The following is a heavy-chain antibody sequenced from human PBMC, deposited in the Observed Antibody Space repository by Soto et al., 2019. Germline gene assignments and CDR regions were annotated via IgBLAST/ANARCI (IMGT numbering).Heavy chain of an antibody. J-gene: IGHJ6*02. CDR1: GGSINSGDYY. D-gene: IGHD3-10*01. CDR3: ARDRYYGSGTYYNFYSGMDV. Sequence: SETLSLTGTVSGGSINSGDYYWTWVRQPPGKGLEWIGNIFHSGSTYYTPSLQSRVTISLDTSKNHFSLKLSSVTPADTAVYYCARDRYYGSGTYYNFYSGMDVWGQGTTVTVSS. CDR2: IFHSGST. V-gene: IGHV4-30-4*01.